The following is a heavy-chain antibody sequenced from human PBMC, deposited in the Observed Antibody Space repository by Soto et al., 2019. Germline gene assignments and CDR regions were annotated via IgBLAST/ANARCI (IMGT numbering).Heavy chain of an antibody. V-gene: IGHV3-48*01. CDR3: ARDQNKVRIQLWPDAFNI. J-gene: IGHJ3*02. D-gene: IGHD5-18*01. CDR1: GFTFSSYS. CDR2: ISSSSSTI. Sequence: GGSLRLSCAASGFTFSSYSMNWVRQAPGKGLEWVSYISSSSSTIYYADSVKGRFTISRDNAKNSLYLQMNSLRAEDTAVYYCARDQNKVRIQLWPDAFNIWGKGTMFTVS.